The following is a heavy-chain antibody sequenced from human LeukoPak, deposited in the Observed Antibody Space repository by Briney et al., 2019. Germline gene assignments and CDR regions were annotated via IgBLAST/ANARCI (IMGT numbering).Heavy chain of an antibody. Sequence: GASVKVSCKASGYTFTSYDINWVRQATGQGLEWMGWMNPNSGNTGYAQKFQGRVTMTRNTSISTAYMELSSLRSEDTAVYYCARSAHQLPPYYYYGMDVWGQGTTVTVSS. CDR1: GYTFTSYD. CDR2: MNPNSGNT. V-gene: IGHV1-8*01. J-gene: IGHJ6*02. CDR3: ARSAHQLPPYYYYGMDV. D-gene: IGHD2-2*01.